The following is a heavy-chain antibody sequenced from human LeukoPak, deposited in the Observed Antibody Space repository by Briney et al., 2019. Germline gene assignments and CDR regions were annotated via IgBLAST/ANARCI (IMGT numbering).Heavy chain of an antibody. CDR3: ARGHGTMVRGASGFDY. J-gene: IGHJ4*02. CDR2: IYYSGST. CDR1: GGSISSYY. V-gene: IGHV4-59*01. D-gene: IGHD3-10*01. Sequence: SETLSLTCTVSGGSISSYYWSWIRQPPGKGLEWIGYIYYSGSTNYNPSLKSRVTISVDTSKNQFSLKLSSVTAADTAVYYCARGHGTMVRGASGFDYWGQGTLVTVSS.